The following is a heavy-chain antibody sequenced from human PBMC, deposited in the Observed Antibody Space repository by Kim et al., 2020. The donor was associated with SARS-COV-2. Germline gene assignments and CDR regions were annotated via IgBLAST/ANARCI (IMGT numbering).Heavy chain of an antibody. CDR2: IRSKANSYAT. J-gene: IGHJ4*02. CDR1: GFTFSGSA. CDR3: TPSELQDY. Sequence: GGSLRLSCAASGFTFSGSAMHWVRQASGKGLEWVGRIRSKANSYATAYAASVKGRFTISSDDSKNTAYLQMNSLKTEDTAVYYCTPSELQDYWGQGTLVTVSS. D-gene: IGHD1-7*01. V-gene: IGHV3-73*01.